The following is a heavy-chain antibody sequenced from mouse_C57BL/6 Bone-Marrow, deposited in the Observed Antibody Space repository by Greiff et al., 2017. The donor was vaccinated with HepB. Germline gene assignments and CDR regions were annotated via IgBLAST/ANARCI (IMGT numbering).Heavy chain of an antibody. CDR2: IDPSDSYT. CDR3: ARTDYSNLYAMDY. J-gene: IGHJ4*01. Sequence: QVQLQQPGAELVMPGASVKLSCKASGYTFTSYWMHWVKQRPGQGLEWIGEIDPSDSYTNYNQKFKGKSTLTVDKSSSTAYMQLSSLTSEDSAVYYCARTDYSNLYAMDYWGQGTSVTVSS. V-gene: IGHV1-69*01. D-gene: IGHD2-5*01. CDR1: GYTFTSYW.